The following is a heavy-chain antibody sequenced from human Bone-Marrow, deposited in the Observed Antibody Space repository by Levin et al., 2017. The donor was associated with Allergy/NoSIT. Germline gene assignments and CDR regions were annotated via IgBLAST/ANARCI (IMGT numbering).Heavy chain of an antibody. D-gene: IGHD3-9*01. CDR2: IIPILGIA. V-gene: IGHV1-69*02. Sequence: SVKVSCKASGGTFSSYTISWVRQAPGQGLEWMGRIIPILGIANYAQKFQGRVTITADKSTSTAYMELSSLRSEDTAVYYCARATDIRYFDWLKKNRDDAFDIWGQGTMVTVSS. CDR1: GGTFSSYT. CDR3: ARATDIRYFDWLKKNRDDAFDI. J-gene: IGHJ3*02.